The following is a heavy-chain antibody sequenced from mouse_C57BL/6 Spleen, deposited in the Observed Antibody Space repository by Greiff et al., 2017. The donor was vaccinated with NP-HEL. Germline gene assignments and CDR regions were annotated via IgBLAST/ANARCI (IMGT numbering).Heavy chain of an antibody. J-gene: IGHJ4*01. V-gene: IGHV5-4*01. CDR1: GFTFSSYA. CDR2: ISDGGSYT. Sequence: VQLKESGGGLVKPGGSLKLSCAASGFTFSSYAMSWVRQTPEKRLEWVATISDGGSYTYYPDNVKGRFTISRDNAKNNLYLQMSHLKSEDTAMYYCARERGGAMDYWGQGTSVTVSS. CDR3: ARERGGAMDY.